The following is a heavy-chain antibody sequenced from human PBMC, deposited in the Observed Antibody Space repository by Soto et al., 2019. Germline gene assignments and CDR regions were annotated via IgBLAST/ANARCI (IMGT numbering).Heavy chain of an antibody. J-gene: IGHJ5*02. V-gene: IGHV4-59*01. CDR1: GGSISSYY. D-gene: IGHD4-17*01. Sequence: QVQLQESGPGLVKPSETLSLTCTVSGGSISSYYWSWIRLPPGKGLEWIGYIYYSGSTNYNPSLKSRVTISVDTSKNQFSLKLSSVTAADTAVYYCARDFYGDYTGWFDPWGQGTLVTVSS. CDR3: ARDFYGDYTGWFDP. CDR2: IYYSGST.